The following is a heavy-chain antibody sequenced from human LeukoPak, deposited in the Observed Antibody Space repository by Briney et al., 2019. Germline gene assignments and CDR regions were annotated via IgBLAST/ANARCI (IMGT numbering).Heavy chain of an antibody. Sequence: QKFQGRVTMTTETSTTTAYMELRSLRSDDTAMYYCARRTVIRGNWFDPWGQGTLVTVSS. J-gene: IGHJ5*02. V-gene: IGHV1-18*01. D-gene: IGHD4-17*01. CDR3: ARRTVIRGNWFDP.